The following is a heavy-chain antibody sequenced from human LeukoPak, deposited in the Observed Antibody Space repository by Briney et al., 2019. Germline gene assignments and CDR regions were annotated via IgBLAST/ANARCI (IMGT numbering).Heavy chain of an antibody. D-gene: IGHD6-13*01. CDR3: ARGHIAAAGTKPDY. J-gene: IGHJ4*02. V-gene: IGHV1-18*01. CDR1: GYTFTSYG. Sequence: AAVKVSCKASGYTFTSYGISWVRQAPGQGLEWMGGISAYNGNTNYAQKLQGRVTMTTDTSTSTAYMELRSLRSDDTAVYYCARGHIAAAGTKPDYWGQGTLVTVSS. CDR2: ISAYNGNT.